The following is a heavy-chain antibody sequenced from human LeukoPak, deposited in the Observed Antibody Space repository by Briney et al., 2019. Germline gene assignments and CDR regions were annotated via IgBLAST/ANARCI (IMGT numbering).Heavy chain of an antibody. D-gene: IGHD4-17*01. V-gene: IGHV4-59*12. Sequence: PSETLSLTCTVSGGSISSYYWSWIRQPPGKGLEWIGEINHSGYTNDSPSLKSRVTLSIDTSRKQFSLNLKSVTVADAGIYYCTRRTTGHDYWGQGTLVTVSS. J-gene: IGHJ4*02. CDR1: GGSISSYY. CDR3: TRRTTGHDY. CDR2: INHSGYT.